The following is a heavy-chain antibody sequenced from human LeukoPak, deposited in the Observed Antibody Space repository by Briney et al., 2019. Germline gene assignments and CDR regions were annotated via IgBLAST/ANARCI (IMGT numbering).Heavy chain of an antibody. V-gene: IGHV4-39*01. D-gene: IGHD3/OR15-3a*01. CDR1: GVSISSSYSY. CDR3: ARQTGSGLFILP. Sequence: SETLSLTCTVSGVSISSSYSYWGWIRQPPVMGLEWIGSIYYTGNTYYNASLKSQVSISIDTSKNQFSLKLTSVTAADTAVYYCARQTGSGLFILPGGQGTLVTVSS. CDR2: IYYTGNT. J-gene: IGHJ4*02.